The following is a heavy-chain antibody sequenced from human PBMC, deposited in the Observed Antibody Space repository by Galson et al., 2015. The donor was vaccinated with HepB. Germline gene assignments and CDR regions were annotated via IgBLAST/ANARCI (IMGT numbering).Heavy chain of an antibody. Sequence: SLRLSCAASGFTVSSNYMSWVRQAPGKGLEWVSVIYSGGSTYYADSVKGRFTISRDNSKNTLYLQMNSLRAEDTAVYYCARDPEGGYYGDAVYGMDVWGQGTTVTVSS. V-gene: IGHV3-66*01. D-gene: IGHD4-17*01. CDR3: ARDPEGGYYGDAVYGMDV. CDR1: GFTVSSNY. J-gene: IGHJ6*02. CDR2: IYSGGST.